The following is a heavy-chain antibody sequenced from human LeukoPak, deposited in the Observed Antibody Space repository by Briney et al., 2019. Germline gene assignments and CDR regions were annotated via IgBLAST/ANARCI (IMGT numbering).Heavy chain of an antibody. Sequence: GGSLRLSCAASGLIFSRYWMHWVRQAPGKGLVWVSRINNDGSGTSYADSVKGRFTISRDNAKNTLYLQMNSLRAEDTAVYYCARDPGPYCGGDCYYFDYWGLGTLVTVSS. CDR3: ARDPGPYCGGDCYYFDY. CDR2: INNDGSGT. J-gene: IGHJ4*02. V-gene: IGHV3-74*01. CDR1: GLIFSRYW. D-gene: IGHD2-21*02.